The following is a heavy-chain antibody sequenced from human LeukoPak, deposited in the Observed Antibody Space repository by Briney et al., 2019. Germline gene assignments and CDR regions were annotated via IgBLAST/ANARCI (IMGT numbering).Heavy chain of an antibody. CDR2: IKEDGSEK. CDR1: GFTFSSYW. Sequence: GGSLILSCAAPGFTFSSYWMSWVRQAPGKGLEWVANIKEDGSEKYYVDSVKGRFTISRDNAKKSLYLQMNSLRAEDTAVYYCARDRGRNWFDSWGQGTLVTVSS. J-gene: IGHJ5*01. V-gene: IGHV3-7*04. D-gene: IGHD6-25*01. CDR3: ARDRGRNWFDS.